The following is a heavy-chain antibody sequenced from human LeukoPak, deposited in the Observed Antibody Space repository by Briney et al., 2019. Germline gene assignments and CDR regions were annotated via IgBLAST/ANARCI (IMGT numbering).Heavy chain of an antibody. J-gene: IGHJ4*02. D-gene: IGHD6-19*01. CDR3: ARAYSSGWKGNDY. CDR1: GVSISSGSYY. CDR2: IYTSGST. Sequence: PSQTLSLTCTVSGVSISSGSYYWSWIRQPAGKGLEWIGRIYTSGSTNYNPSLKSRDTISVDTSKNQFSLKLSSVTAADTAVYYCARAYSSGWKGNDYWGQGTLVTVSS. V-gene: IGHV4-61*02.